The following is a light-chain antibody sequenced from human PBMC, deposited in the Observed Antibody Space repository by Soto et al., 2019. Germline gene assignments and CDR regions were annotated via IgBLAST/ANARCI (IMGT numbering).Light chain of an antibody. CDR1: QIVTKND. V-gene: IGKV3-20*01. Sequence: EIVLTQSPGTLSLSPGERGTLSCRASQIVTKNDLAWYQQNPGQSPRIRIYCESNRAPDIPDRFSVSESGTEFTLSISTVEPDDFAEDYCQQYCNSPWTSGHGPKV. J-gene: IGKJ1*01. CDR3: QQYCNSPWT. CDR2: CES.